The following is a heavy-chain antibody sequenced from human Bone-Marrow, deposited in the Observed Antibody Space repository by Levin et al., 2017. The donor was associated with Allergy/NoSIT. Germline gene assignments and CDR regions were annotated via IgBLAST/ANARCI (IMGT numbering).Heavy chain of an antibody. Sequence: GESLKISCAASGFTFNNAWMSWVRQAPGKGLEWVGRFKSKTDGGTIDYAAPVKGRFSISRDDSKNMLYLQMKSLKTEDTAVYYCTIDYGDYFDYWGQGTLVTVSS. CDR1: GFTFNNAW. CDR3: TIDYGDYFDY. J-gene: IGHJ4*02. D-gene: IGHD4-17*01. V-gene: IGHV3-15*01. CDR2: FKSKTDGGTI.